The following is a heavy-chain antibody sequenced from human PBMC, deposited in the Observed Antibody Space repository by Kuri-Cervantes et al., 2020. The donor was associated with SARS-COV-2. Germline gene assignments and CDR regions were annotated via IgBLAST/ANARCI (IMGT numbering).Heavy chain of an antibody. D-gene: IGHD4-23*01. CDR1: GGSFSGYY. V-gene: IGHV4-34*01. CDR2: INHSGST. J-gene: IGHJ1*01. CDR3: ARNRVVSPSRFQH. Sequence: SETLSLTCAVYGGSFSGYYWSWIRQPPGKGLEWIGEINHSGSTNYNPSLKSRVTISVDTSKNQFSLKLSSVTAADTAVYYCARNRVVSPSRFQHWGQGTLVPSPQ.